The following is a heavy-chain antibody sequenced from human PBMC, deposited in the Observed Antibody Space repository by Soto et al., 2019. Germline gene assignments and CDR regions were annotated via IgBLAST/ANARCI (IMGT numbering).Heavy chain of an antibody. CDR1: GYTFVSYG. Sequence: QIQMVQSAAEVKKPGASVKVSCKTSGYTFVSYGISWVRQAPGQGLEWMGWISPYNGNTNFAQRFRGRVTLTTDTSTDIVYVDLGSLKSDNTAVYYCSRDQNFVASSGYYDHWGQGTLITVSS. CDR2: ISPYNGNT. D-gene: IGHD3-22*01. J-gene: IGHJ5*02. CDR3: SRDQNFVASSGYYDH. V-gene: IGHV1-18*04.